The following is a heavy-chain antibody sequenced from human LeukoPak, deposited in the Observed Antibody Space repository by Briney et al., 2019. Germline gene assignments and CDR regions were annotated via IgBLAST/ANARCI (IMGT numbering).Heavy chain of an antibody. D-gene: IGHD6-19*01. CDR3: ARYRGSSGWSYDAFDI. CDR2: INSDGSST. V-gene: IGHV3-74*01. J-gene: IGHJ3*02. CDR1: GFTFSSYW. Sequence: GGSLRLSCAASGFTFSSYWMRWVRQAPGKGLVWVSRINSDGSSTSYADSVKGRFTISRDNAKNTLYLQMNSLRAEDTAVYYCARYRGSSGWSYDAFDIWGQGTMVTVSS.